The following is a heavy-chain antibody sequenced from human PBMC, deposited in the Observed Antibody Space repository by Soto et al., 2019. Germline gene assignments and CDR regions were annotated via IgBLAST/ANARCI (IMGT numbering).Heavy chain of an antibody. D-gene: IGHD1-20*01. Sequence: SVKVSCKASGGTFSSYAISWVRQAPGQGLEWMGGIIPIFGTANYAQKFQGRVTITADESTSTAYMELSSLRSEDTAVYYCARDLVYNFNWFDPWGQGTLVTVSS. CDR1: GGTFSSYA. CDR2: IIPIFGTA. CDR3: ARDLVYNFNWFDP. J-gene: IGHJ5*02. V-gene: IGHV1-69*13.